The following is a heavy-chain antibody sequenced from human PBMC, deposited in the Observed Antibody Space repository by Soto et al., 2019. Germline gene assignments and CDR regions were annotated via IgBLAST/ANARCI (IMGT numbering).Heavy chain of an antibody. V-gene: IGHV3-23*01. CDR3: AKVDSSSWYKYYYYGMDV. D-gene: IGHD6-13*01. J-gene: IGHJ6*02. Sequence: GSLRLSCAASGFTFSSYAMSWVRQAPGKGLEWVSAISGSGGSTYYADSVKGRFTISRDNSKNTLYLQMNSLRAEDTAVYYCAKVDSSSWYKYYYYGMDVWGQGTTVTVSS. CDR2: ISGSGGST. CDR1: GFTFSSYA.